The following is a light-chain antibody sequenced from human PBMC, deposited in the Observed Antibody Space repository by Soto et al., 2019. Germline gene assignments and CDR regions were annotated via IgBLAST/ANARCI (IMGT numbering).Light chain of an antibody. CDR3: QTWGTGPVI. CDR1: NGHNTYA. J-gene: IGLJ2*01. CDR2: LNSDGSH. V-gene: IGLV4-69*01. Sequence: QPVLTQSPSASASLGASVKLTCTLSNGHNTYAIAWHQQQPEKGPRFLMRLNSDGSHSKGDGIPDRFSGSSSGAERYLTISSLQSEDEADYYCQTWGTGPVIFGGGTKVTVL.